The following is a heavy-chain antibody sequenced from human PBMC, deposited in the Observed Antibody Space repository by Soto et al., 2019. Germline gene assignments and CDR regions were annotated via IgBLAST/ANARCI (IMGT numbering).Heavy chain of an antibody. CDR3: ARVPTGKYGVWNY. V-gene: IGHV3-74*01. J-gene: IGHJ4*02. D-gene: IGHD2-8*01. CDR2: INPGGSIT. Sequence: EEQLVESGGGLVQPGGSLRLSCAASGFTFSSYWMHWVRQAPGKGRVWVSRINPGGSITAYADSVKGRFTISRDNAKNTLYLQMNSLRGDDTAVYYCARVPTGKYGVWNYWGQGTLVTVSS. CDR1: GFTFSSYW.